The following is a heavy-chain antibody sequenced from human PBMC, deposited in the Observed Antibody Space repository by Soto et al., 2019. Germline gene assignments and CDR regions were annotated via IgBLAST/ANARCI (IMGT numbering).Heavy chain of an antibody. J-gene: IGHJ5*01. CDR1: GGTFSSYA. CDR2: IIPIFGTA. Sequence: GASVKVSCKASGGTFSSYAISWVRQAPGQGLEWMGGIIPIFGTANYAQKFQGRVTITADESTSTAYMELSSLRSEDTAVYYCARGIVGATGWFDSWGQGTLVTVSS. V-gene: IGHV1-69*13. D-gene: IGHD1-26*01. CDR3: ARGIVGATGWFDS.